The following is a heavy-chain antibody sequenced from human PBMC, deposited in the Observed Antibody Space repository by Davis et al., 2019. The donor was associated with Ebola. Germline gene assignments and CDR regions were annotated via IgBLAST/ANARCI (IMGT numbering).Heavy chain of an antibody. CDR3: ARTRGYVWGSYIVRY. CDR1: GGSISSYY. CDR2: IYYSGST. V-gene: IGHV4-59*08. J-gene: IGHJ4*02. D-gene: IGHD3-16*01. Sequence: SETLSLTCTVSGGSISSYYWSWIRQPPGKGLEWIGYIYYSGSTNYNPSLKSRVTISVDTSKNQFSLKLSSVTAADTAVYYCARTRGYVWGSYIVRYWGQGTLVTVSS.